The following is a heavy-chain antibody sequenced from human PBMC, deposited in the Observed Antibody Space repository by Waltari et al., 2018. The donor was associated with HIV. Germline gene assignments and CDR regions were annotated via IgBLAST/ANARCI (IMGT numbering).Heavy chain of an antibody. CDR2: IYPGGDT. V-gene: IGHV3-53*05. D-gene: IGHD3-9*01. CDR3: ARGIRYLGP. Sequence: AERGGTLIQPGGSLRLSCVADEFFVSSAYMTWVRQAPGKSLEWLAVIYPGGDTYYAESVKGRFTLSRDNSKNTVFLQINNLVFDDTALYFCARGIRYLGPWGRGTRVTVSS. CDR1: EFFVSSAY. J-gene: IGHJ5*02.